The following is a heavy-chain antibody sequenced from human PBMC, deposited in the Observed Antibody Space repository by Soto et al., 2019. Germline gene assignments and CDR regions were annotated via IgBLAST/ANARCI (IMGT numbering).Heavy chain of an antibody. D-gene: IGHD3-3*01. Sequence: PSETLSLTCAVYGGSFSGYYWSWIRQPPGKGLEWIGEINHSGSTNYNPSLKSRVTISVDTSKNQFSLKLSSVTAADTAVYYCARVVRYYDFWSGYQTYYYYYMDVWGKGTTVTVSS. CDR1: GGSFSGYY. J-gene: IGHJ6*03. V-gene: IGHV4-34*01. CDR2: INHSGST. CDR3: ARVVRYYDFWSGYQTYYYYYMDV.